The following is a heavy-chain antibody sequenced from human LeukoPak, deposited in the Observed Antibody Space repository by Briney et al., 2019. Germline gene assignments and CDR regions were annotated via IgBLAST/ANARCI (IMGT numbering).Heavy chain of an antibody. V-gene: IGHV3-33*01. CDR3: ARDLNAAFDF. D-gene: IGHD6-25*01. CDR2: LVYDARS. Sequence: GGSLRLSCAASGFPFSSYGTHWVRLAPGKGLEWVARLVYDARSDYANSVKGRFSISRDDSKNTLFLDMSNLRVEDTALYYCARDLNAAFDFWGQGVLVTVSS. CDR1: GFPFSSYG. J-gene: IGHJ4*02.